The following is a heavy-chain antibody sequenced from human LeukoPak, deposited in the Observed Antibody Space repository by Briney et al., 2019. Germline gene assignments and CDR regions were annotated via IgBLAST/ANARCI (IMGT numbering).Heavy chain of an antibody. D-gene: IGHD3-9*01. Sequence: ASVKVSCKASGYTFTGYYLHWVRQAPGQGLEWMGWINPTSGGTNYAQKFQDRVTMTRDTSISTAYMELSRLRSDDTVVYYCARSPHILTGENFDYWGQGTLVTVSS. CDR2: INPTSGGT. V-gene: IGHV1-2*02. CDR1: GYTFTGYY. CDR3: ARSPHILTGENFDY. J-gene: IGHJ4*02.